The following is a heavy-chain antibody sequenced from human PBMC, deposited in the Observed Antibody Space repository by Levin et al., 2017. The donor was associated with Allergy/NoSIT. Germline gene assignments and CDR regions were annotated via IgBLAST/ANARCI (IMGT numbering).Heavy chain of an antibody. D-gene: IGHD3-10*01. CDR3: TRVGRLGGMDV. CDR1: GFTFTDYT. V-gene: IGHV3-21*01. Sequence: GESLKISCAASGFTFTDYTIHWVRQAPGKGLEWVSSIRSRDTYIHYADSVKGRFTISRDNAKQSVYLQMDSLRAEDTAGYYCTRVGRLGGMDVWGQGTTVT. CDR2: IRSRDTYI. J-gene: IGHJ6*02.